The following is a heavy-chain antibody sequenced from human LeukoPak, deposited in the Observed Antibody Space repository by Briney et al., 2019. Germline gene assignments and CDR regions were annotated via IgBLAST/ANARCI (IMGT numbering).Heavy chain of an antibody. CDR1: GFTFSSYW. CDR2: IYSDGSST. J-gene: IGHJ4*02. D-gene: IGHD5-18*01. Sequence: PGGSLRLSCAASGFTFSSYWMHWVRQAPGKGLVWVSRIYSDGSSTSYADSVKGRFTISRDNAKNTLYLQMNSLRVGDTAVYYCARDWGAGGHSYAFWDYWGQGTLVTVSS. V-gene: IGHV3-74*01. CDR3: ARDWGAGGHSYAFWDY.